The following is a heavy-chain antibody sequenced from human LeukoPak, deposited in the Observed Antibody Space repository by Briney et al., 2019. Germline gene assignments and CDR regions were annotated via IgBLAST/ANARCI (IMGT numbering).Heavy chain of an antibody. CDR2: IYHTGST. J-gene: IGHJ4*02. D-gene: IGHD3-10*01. Sequence: PSETLSLTCDVSGYYISSGYYWGWIRQPPGKGLEWIGSIYHTGSTYYNPSLKSRVSISVDTSKNQSSLKLSSVTAADTAVYYCARGVLYWGQGTLVTVSS. CDR3: ARGVLY. CDR1: GYYISSGYY. V-gene: IGHV4-38-2*01.